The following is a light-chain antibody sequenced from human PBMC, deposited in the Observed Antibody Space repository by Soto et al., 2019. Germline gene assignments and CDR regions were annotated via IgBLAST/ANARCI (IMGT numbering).Light chain of an antibody. J-gene: IGLJ2*01. CDR1: SSNIGSNT. Sequence: QSVLTQPPSASGTPGQRVTISCSGSSSNIGSNTVNWYQQLPGTAPKLLIYSNNQRPSGVPDRFSGSKSGTSASLAISGRQSEDEADYYCAEWDDSLNGVVFGGGTQLTVL. CDR3: AEWDDSLNGVV. V-gene: IGLV1-44*01. CDR2: SNN.